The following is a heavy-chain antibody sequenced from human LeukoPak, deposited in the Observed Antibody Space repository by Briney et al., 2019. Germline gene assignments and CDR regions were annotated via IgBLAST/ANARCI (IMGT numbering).Heavy chain of an antibody. J-gene: IGHJ6*03. V-gene: IGHV4-59*08. CDR1: GGSISSYY. CDR3: ARQSSPTFFDYYYMDV. CDR2: IYYSGST. D-gene: IGHD6-13*01. Sequence: PSETLSLTCTVSGGSISSYYWSWIRQPPGKGLEWIGYIYYSGSTNYNPSLKSRVTISADTSKNQFSLKLSSVTAADTAVYYCARQSSPTFFDYYYMDVWGKGTTVTVSS.